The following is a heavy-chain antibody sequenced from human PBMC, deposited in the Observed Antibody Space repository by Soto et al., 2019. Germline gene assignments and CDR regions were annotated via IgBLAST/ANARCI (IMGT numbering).Heavy chain of an antibody. CDR3: VGGQYYFDY. J-gene: IGHJ4*02. CDR2: ISYDGSDK. CDR1: GFPFTSYG. V-gene: IGHV3-30*03. D-gene: IGHD3-10*01. Sequence: QVQLVESGGGVVQPGRSLRLSCAASGFPFTSYGMHWVREGTDKGLEWVAIISYDGSDKYYADSVKGRFTMSRDNSKNTLYLQMNSLRPEDTALYYCVGGQYYFDYRGQGTLVIVSS.